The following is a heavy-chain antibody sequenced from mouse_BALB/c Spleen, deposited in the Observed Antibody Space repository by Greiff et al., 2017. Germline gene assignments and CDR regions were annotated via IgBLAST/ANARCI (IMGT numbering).Heavy chain of an antibody. Sequence: VQRVESGPGLVAPSQSLSITCTVSGFSLTGYGVNWVRQPPAKGLEWLGMIWGDGSTDYNSALKSRLSISKDNSKSQVFLKMNSLQTDDTARYYCARDRYYYGSSFAYWGQGTLVTVSA. D-gene: IGHD1-1*01. CDR3: ARDRYYYGSSFAY. J-gene: IGHJ3*01. CDR2: IWGDGST. V-gene: IGHV2-6-7*01. CDR1: GFSLTGYG.